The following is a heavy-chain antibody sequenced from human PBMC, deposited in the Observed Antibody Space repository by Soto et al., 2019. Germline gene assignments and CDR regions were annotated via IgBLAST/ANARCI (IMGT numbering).Heavy chain of an antibody. D-gene: IGHD1-1*01. CDR1: GFTFSNYS. J-gene: IGHJ6*02. CDR3: AREYTAWPLAYGLDV. V-gene: IGHV3-21*01. CDR2: ISSRRDI. Sequence: GGSLRLSCVGSGFTFSNYSINWVRQAPGKGLEWVSSISSRRDIYYADSVKGRFTISRDNAKNSVSLQMNGLRADDTAVYYCAREYTAWPLAYGLDVWGQGTTVTCSS.